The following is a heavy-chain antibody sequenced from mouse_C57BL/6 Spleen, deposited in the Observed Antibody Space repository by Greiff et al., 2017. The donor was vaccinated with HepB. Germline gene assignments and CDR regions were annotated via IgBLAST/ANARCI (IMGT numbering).Heavy chain of an antibody. CDR2: IDPSDSET. V-gene: IGHV1-52*01. D-gene: IGHD2-2*01. CDR1: GYTFTSYW. Sequence: QVQLQQPGAELVRPGSSVKLSCKASGYTFTSYWMHWVKQRPIQGLEWIGNIDPSDSETHYNQKFKDKATLTVDKSSSTAYMQLSSLTSEDSAVYYCAREGVVTTSWYFDVWGTGTTVTVSS. CDR3: AREGVVTTSWYFDV. J-gene: IGHJ1*03.